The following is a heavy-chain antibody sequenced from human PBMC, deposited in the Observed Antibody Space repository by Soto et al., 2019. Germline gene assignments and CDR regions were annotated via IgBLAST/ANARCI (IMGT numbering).Heavy chain of an antibody. CDR1: GYTFTIYC. J-gene: IGHJ4*02. D-gene: IGHD2-2*01. Sequence: ASVKVSCKASGYTFTIYCISWVRQAPGQGLEWMGWISAYNGNTNYAQKLQGRVTMTTDTSTSTAYMELRSLRSDDTAVYYCARVRGYCSSTSCYAFDYWGQGTLVTVSS. CDR2: ISAYNGNT. CDR3: ARVRGYCSSTSCYAFDY. V-gene: IGHV1-18*01.